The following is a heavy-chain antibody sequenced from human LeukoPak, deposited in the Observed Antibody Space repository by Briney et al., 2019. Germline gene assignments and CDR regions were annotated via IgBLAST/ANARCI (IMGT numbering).Heavy chain of an antibody. J-gene: IGHJ4*02. Sequence: GESLNISCKGSGYIFSSYWIGWARQMPGKGLEWMGIIYSRGADTRYTPPFQGRVTISADKSISTAYVQWNGLRASDTAMYYCARHQYYYDTRAYDIDYWGQGTLVTVSS. CDR3: ARHQYYYDTRAYDIDY. CDR1: GYIFSSYW. D-gene: IGHD3-22*01. V-gene: IGHV5-51*01. CDR2: IYSRGADT.